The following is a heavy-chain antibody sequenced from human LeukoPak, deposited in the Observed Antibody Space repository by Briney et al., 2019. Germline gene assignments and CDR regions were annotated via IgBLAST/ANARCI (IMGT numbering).Heavy chain of an antibody. D-gene: IGHD3-22*01. CDR3: AKRVRYDSSAAYFDY. CDR1: GFTFRTYA. Sequence: GGSLRLSCAASGFTFRTYAMSWARQAPGKGLEWVSSINDSGDGTYYADSVKGRFTISRDNSKNTLYLQMNSLRAEDTAVYYCAKRVRYDSSAAYFDYWGQGTLVTVSS. V-gene: IGHV3-23*01. CDR2: INDSGDGT. J-gene: IGHJ4*02.